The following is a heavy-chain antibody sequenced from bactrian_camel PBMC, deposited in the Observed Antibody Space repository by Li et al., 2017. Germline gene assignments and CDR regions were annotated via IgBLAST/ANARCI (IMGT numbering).Heavy chain of an antibody. CDR1: GRTYDRHC. J-gene: IGHJ4*01. D-gene: IGHD1*01. V-gene: IGHV3S68*01. CDR3: AIGLHLEAMGSWADADFEY. CDR2: IHTGHGGT. Sequence: VQLVESGGGSVQEGGSLRLACELSGRTYDRHCMAWFRQAPGKEREGVARIHTGHGGTTVADSVKDRFTISHDDAKNMLYLDMNSLKPEDTAMYYCAIGLHLEAMGSWADADFEYWGQGTQVTVS.